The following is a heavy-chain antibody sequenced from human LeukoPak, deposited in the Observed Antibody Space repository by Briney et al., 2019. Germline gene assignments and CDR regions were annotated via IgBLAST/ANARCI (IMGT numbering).Heavy chain of an antibody. CDR3: ARVSRLVYEFWSGPDYYYYMDV. J-gene: IGHJ6*03. CDR2: TYYRSKWYN. D-gene: IGHD3-3*01. CDR1: GDSVSSNSAA. Sequence: SQTLSLTCAISGDSVSSNSAAWNWIRQSPSRGLEWLGRTYYRSKWYNDYAVSVKSRITINPDTSKNQFSLQLNSVTPEDTAVYYCARVSRLVYEFWSGPDYYYYMDVWGKGTTVTVSS. V-gene: IGHV6-1*01.